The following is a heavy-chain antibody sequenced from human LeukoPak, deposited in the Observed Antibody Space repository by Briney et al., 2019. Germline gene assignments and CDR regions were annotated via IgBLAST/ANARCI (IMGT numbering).Heavy chain of an antibody. Sequence: GGSLRLSCAASGFTFSSYAMSWVRQAPGKGLEWVSGISWNSASIDYADSVKGRFTISRDNAKNSLYLQMNSLRAEDTALYYCAKVGIEAPGTFDYWGQGTLVTVSS. D-gene: IGHD6-13*01. CDR2: ISWNSASI. V-gene: IGHV3-9*01. J-gene: IGHJ4*02. CDR1: GFTFSSYA. CDR3: AKVGIEAPGTFDY.